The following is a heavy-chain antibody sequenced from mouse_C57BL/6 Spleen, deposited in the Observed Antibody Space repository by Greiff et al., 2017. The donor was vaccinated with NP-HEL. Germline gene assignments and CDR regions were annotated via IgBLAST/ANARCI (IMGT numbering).Heavy chain of an antibody. CDR2: IYPGSGST. CDR1: GYTFTSYW. D-gene: IGHD2-2*01. V-gene: IGHV1-55*01. CDR3: ARYCYGYDRVYAMDY. Sequence: QVQLQQPGAELVKPGASVKMSCKASGYTFTSYWITWVKQRPGQGLEWIGDIYPGSGSTNYNEKFKSKATLTVDTSSSTAYMQLSSLTSEDSAVYYCARYCYGYDRVYAMDYWGQGTSVTVSS. J-gene: IGHJ4*01.